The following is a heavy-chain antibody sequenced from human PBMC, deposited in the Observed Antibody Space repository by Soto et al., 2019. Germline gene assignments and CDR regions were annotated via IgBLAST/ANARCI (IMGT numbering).Heavy chain of an antibody. CDR2: IRPDGSAA. Sequence: EVQLVESGGGLVQPGGSLRLSCAASGFTFSSYWMHWVRQAPGKGLVWVSRIRPDGSAANYADSVQGRFTISRDNAKNTMDLQMNRLRAEDTAVYYCARDLVYGSGSSDYWGQGTLVTVSS. J-gene: IGHJ4*02. V-gene: IGHV3-74*01. D-gene: IGHD3-10*01. CDR1: GFTFSSYW. CDR3: ARDLVYGSGSSDY.